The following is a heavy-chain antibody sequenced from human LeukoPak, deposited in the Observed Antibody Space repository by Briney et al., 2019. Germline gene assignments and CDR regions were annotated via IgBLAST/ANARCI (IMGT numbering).Heavy chain of an antibody. CDR2: INPNSGAT. D-gene: IGHD1-26*01. CDR3: ARDRPIVGVKDY. CDR1: GNNFFGYY. Sequence: ASVKVSCKASGNNFFGYYIHWVRQAPGQGFEWMGRINPNSGATNYAQKFQGRVTMTRATSISTAYMELSRLRSDDTAVYYCARDRPIVGVKDYWGQGTLVTVSS. V-gene: IGHV1-2*02. J-gene: IGHJ4*02.